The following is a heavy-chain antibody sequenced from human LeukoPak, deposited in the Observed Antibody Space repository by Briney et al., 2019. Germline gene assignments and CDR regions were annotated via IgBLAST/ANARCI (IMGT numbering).Heavy chain of an antibody. CDR1: GYTFTVYY. CDR2: INPNSGGT. J-gene: IGHJ4*02. Sequence: ASVKVSCKASGYTFTVYYMHWVRQAPGQGLEWMGWINPNSGGTNYAQKFQGRVTMTRDTSISTAYMELSRLRSDDTAVYYCARDPSAGTTYNYFDYWGQGTLVTVSS. D-gene: IGHD1-1*01. CDR3: ARDPSAGTTYNYFDY. V-gene: IGHV1-2*02.